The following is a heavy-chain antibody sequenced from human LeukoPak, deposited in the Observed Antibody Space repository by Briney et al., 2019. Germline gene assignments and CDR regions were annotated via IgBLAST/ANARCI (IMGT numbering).Heavy chain of an antibody. CDR3: ARAWIMVTSHLDF. D-gene: IGHD2-21*02. CDR2: ISAHDGNT. J-gene: IGHJ4*02. V-gene: IGHV1-18*01. Sequence: ASVKVSCKASGYTFTNHGIAWVRQAPGQGLEWMGWISAHDGNTNYAQKLQGRVTMTTDTSTSIAYMELRSLRSDDTAMYYCARAWIMVTSHLDFWGQGTLVTVSS. CDR1: GYTFTNHG.